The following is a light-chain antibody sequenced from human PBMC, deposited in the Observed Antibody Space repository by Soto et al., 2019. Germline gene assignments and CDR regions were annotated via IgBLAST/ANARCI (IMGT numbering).Light chain of an antibody. V-gene: IGLV1-40*01. CDR2: GNY. J-gene: IGLJ2*01. CDR1: SSNIGAGYD. Sequence: QAVVTQPPSVSGAPGQTVTISCTGSSSNIGAGYDVHWYQQLPGTAPKLLIYGNYYRPSGVPDRFSGSKSGTSASLAITGLQAEDEADYYCQSYDNSLSSDVVFGGGTKLTGL. CDR3: QSYDNSLSSDVV.